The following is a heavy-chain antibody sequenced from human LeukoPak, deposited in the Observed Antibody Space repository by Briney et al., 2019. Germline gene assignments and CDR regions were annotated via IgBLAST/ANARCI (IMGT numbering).Heavy chain of an antibody. D-gene: IGHD3-10*01. CDR1: GHSISTFF. J-gene: IGHJ4*02. CDR3: TGYNYGYFDY. CDR2: IYTSGNT. V-gene: IGHV4-59*10. Sequence: SETLSPTCTVSGHSISTFFWYWIRPPAGEGLEWIGRIYTSGNTNYNPSLKSRVTMSVHTSKNQCSLKLSSVTAAGTAVYYCTGYNYGYFDYWGQGTLVTVSS.